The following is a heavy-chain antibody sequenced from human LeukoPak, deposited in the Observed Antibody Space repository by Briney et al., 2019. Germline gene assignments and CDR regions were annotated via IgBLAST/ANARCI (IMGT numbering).Heavy chain of an antibody. CDR1: GFTFSSYS. D-gene: IGHD3-22*01. CDR3: ARDLVEGCGYYYDTDY. CDR2: ISSSSSYI. J-gene: IGHJ4*02. V-gene: IGHV3-21*01. Sequence: GGSLRLSCAASGFTFSSYSMNWVRQAPGKGLEWVSSISSSSSYIYYADSVKGRFTISRDNAKNSLYLQMNSLRAEDTAVYYCARDLVEGCGYYYDTDYWGQGTLVTVSS.